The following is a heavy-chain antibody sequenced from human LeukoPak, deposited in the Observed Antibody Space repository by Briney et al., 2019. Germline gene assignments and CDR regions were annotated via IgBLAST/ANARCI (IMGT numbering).Heavy chain of an antibody. CDR2: ISYDGSNK. Sequence: GGSLRLSCAASGFTFSYYGLHWVRQGPGKGLEWVAVISYDGSNKYYADSAKGRFTISRDNSKNTLYLQMNSLRAEDTAVYYCAKQCGGSDWFDAFDIWGQGTMVTVS. V-gene: IGHV3-30*18. J-gene: IGHJ3*02. CDR3: AKQCGGSDWFDAFDI. CDR1: GFTFSYYG. D-gene: IGHD6-19*01.